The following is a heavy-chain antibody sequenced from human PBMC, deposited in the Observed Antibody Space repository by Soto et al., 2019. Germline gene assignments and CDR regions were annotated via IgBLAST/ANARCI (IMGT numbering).Heavy chain of an antibody. Sequence: QVQLVQSGAEVKKPGSSVKVSCKASGGTFSSYTISWVRQAPEQGLEWMGRIIPILGIANYAQKFQGRVTITADKSTSTAYMELSSLRSEDTAVYYCASYCSGGSYYPTGYYYMDVWGKGTTVTVSS. CDR2: IIPILGIA. V-gene: IGHV1-69*02. D-gene: IGHD2-15*01. CDR3: ASYCSGGSYYPTGYYYMDV. CDR1: GGTFSSYT. J-gene: IGHJ6*03.